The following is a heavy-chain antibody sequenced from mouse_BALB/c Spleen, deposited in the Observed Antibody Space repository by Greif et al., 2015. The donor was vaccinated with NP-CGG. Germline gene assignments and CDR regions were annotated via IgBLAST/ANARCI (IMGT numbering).Heavy chain of an antibody. V-gene: IGHV3-8*02. Sequence: VQLQQPGPSLVKPSQTLSLTCSVTGDSITSGYWNWIRKFPGNKLEYMGYISYSGSTYYNPSLKSRISITRDTSKNXYYLQLNSVTTEDTATYYCARYYYGSSYYFDYWGQGTTLTVSS. CDR3: ARYYYGSSYYFDY. D-gene: IGHD1-1*01. J-gene: IGHJ2*01. CDR2: ISYSGST. CDR1: GDSITSGY.